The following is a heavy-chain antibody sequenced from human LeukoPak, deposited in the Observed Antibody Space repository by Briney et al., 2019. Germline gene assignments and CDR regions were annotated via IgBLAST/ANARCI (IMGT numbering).Heavy chain of an antibody. CDR3: ARDCGGDCLDAFDI. CDR1: GYTFTGYY. J-gene: IGHJ3*02. Sequence: ASVKVSCKASGYTFTGYYMHWVRQAPGQGLEWMGWINPNSGGTNYAQKFRGRVTMTRDSSISTAYMELSRLRSDDTAVYYCARDCGGDCLDAFDIWGQGTMVIVSS. D-gene: IGHD2-21*01. CDR2: INPNSGGT. V-gene: IGHV1-2*02.